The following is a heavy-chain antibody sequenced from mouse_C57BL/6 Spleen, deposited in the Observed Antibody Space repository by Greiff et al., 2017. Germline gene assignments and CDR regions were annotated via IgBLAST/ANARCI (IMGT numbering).Heavy chain of an antibody. CDR2: IWPGGGT. J-gene: IGHJ1*03. V-gene: IGHV2-9-1*01. CDR3: ASLYYGNYAWYFDV. CDR1: GFSLTSYA. Sequence: VQLQQSGPGLVAPSQSLSITCTVSGFSLTSYAISWVRQPPGKGLEWLGVIWPGGGTNYNSALKSRPSISKDNSKSQVFLKMNSLQTDDTARYYGASLYYGNYAWYFDVWGTGTTVTVSS. D-gene: IGHD2-1*01.